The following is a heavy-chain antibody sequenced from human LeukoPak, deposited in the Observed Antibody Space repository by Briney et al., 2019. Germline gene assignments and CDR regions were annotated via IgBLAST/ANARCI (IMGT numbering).Heavy chain of an antibody. Sequence: SETLSLTCTVSGGSISSSSYYWGWIRQPPGKGLEWIGSIYYSGSTYYNPSLKSRVTISVDTSKNQFSLKLSSVTAADTAVYYCASWALLGHCSGGSCLLRGAFDIWGQGTMVTVSS. V-gene: IGHV4-39*01. CDR2: IYYSGST. D-gene: IGHD2-15*01. J-gene: IGHJ3*02. CDR3: ASWALLGHCSGGSCLLRGAFDI. CDR1: GGSISSSSYY.